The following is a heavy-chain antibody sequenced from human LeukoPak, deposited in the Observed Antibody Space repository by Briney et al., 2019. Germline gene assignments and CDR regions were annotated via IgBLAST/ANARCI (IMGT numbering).Heavy chain of an antibody. J-gene: IGHJ3*02. CDR2: IYYSGST. D-gene: IGHD3-22*01. CDR1: GGSISSGDYY. CDR3: AGSGYYFWAFDI. V-gene: IGHV4-30-4*01. Sequence: SETLSLTCTVSGGSISSGDYYWSWIRQPPGKGLEWIGYIYYSGSTYYNPSLKGRVTISVDTSKNQFSLKLSSVTAADTAVYYCAGSGYYFWAFDIWGQGTMVTVSS.